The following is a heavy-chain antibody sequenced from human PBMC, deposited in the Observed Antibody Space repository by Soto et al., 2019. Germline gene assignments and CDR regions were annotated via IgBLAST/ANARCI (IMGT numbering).Heavy chain of an antibody. V-gene: IGHV3-23*01. J-gene: IGHJ6*02. CDR3: AKDRGRGVVVPAAIPAPRYYYYGMDV. CDR2: ISGSGGST. Sequence: EVQLLESGGGLVQPGGSLRLSCAASGFTFSSYAMSWVRQAPGKGLEWVSAISGSGGSTYYADSVKGRFTISRDNSKNTLYLQMNSLRAEDTAVYYCAKDRGRGVVVPAAIPAPRYYYYGMDVWGQGATVTVSS. CDR1: GFTFSSYA. D-gene: IGHD2-2*02.